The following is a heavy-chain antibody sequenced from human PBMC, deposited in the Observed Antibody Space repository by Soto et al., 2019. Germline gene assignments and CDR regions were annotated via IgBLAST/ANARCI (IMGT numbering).Heavy chain of an antibody. Sequence: EVQLVESGGGLVQPGGSLTLSCAASEFAFSSYWMTWVRQAPGKGLEWVANIRKDGSQRSYLDSVRGRFTISRDNSKNSLYLQMNSLRAEDTDLYFCARDVSPGSSGLYLDAFDIWGQGIMFTVSS. CDR3: ARDVSPGSSGLYLDAFDI. J-gene: IGHJ3*02. V-gene: IGHV3-7*05. CDR1: EFAFSSYW. CDR2: IRKDGSQR. D-gene: IGHD6-25*01.